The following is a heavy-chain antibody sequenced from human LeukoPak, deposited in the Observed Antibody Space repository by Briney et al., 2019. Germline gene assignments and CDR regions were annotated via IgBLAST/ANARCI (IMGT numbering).Heavy chain of an antibody. J-gene: IGHJ4*02. CDR1: GGSISSSSYY. CDR3: ARLPLLDYYDSSGRDY. V-gene: IGHV4-39*07. Sequence: SETLSLTCTVSGGSISSSSYYWGWIRQPPGKGLEWIGSIYYSGSTYYNPSLKSRVTISVDMSKNQFSLRLSSVTAADTAVYYCARLPLLDYYDSSGRDYWGQGTLVTVSS. D-gene: IGHD3-22*01. CDR2: IYYSGST.